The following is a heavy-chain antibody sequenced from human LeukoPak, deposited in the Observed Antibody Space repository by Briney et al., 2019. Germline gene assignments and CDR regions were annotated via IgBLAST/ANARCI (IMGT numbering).Heavy chain of an antibody. J-gene: IGHJ4*02. CDR1: GFTFSSYA. V-gene: IGHV3-23*01. Sequence: GGSLRLSCAASGFTFSSYAMSWVRQAPGKGLEWVSVISGSGGSTYYADSVKGRFTISRDNSKNTLYLQMNSLRAEDTAVYYCAKDHSSGWYEEGYWGQGTLVTVSS. CDR3: AKDHSSGWYEEGY. CDR2: ISGSGGST. D-gene: IGHD6-19*01.